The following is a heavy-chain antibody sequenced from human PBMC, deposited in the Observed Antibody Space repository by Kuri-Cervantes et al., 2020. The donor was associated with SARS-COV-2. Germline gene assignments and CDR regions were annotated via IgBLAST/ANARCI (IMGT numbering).Heavy chain of an antibody. Sequence: SVKVSCKASGYTFTSYAISWVRQAPGQGLEWMGRIIPILGIANYAQKFQGRVTITADKSTSTAYMELSSLRSEDTAVYYCARDPHYYGSGSSGPWGQGTLVTVSS. D-gene: IGHD3-10*01. V-gene: IGHV1-69*04. CDR1: GYTFTSYA. J-gene: IGHJ5*02. CDR3: ARDPHYYGSGSSGP. CDR2: IIPILGIA.